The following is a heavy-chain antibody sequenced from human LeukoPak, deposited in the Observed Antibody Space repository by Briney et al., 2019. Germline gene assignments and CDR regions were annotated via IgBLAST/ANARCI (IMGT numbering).Heavy chain of an antibody. CDR2: ISSSSSYI. CDR3: VRGDGVLTGNL. CDR1: GLTFSSYY. V-gene: IGHV3-21*01. Sequence: GGSLRLSCAASGLTFSSYYMNWVRQAPGKGLEWVSSISSSSSYIYYADSVKGRFTISRDNAKNSLYLQMNSLRAEDSAVYYCVRGDGVLTGNLWGQGTMVTVSS. J-gene: IGHJ3*01. D-gene: IGHD7-27*01.